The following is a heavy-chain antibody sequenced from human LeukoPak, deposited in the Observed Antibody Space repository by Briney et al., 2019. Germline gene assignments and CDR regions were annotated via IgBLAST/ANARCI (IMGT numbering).Heavy chain of an antibody. V-gene: IGHV4-59*01. CDR3: ARVGPNCSSTSCYECAFDI. CDR1: GGSISSYY. Sequence: PSETLSLTCTVSGGSISSYYWSWIRQPPGKGLEWIGYIYYSGSTNYNPSLKSRVTISVDTSKNQFSLKLSSVTAADTAVYYCARVGPNCSSTSCYECAFDIWGQGTMVTVSS. D-gene: IGHD2-2*01. CDR2: IYYSGST. J-gene: IGHJ3*02.